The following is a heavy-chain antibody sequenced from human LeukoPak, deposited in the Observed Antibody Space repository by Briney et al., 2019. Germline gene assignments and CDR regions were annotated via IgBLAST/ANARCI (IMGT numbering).Heavy chain of an antibody. J-gene: IGHJ4*02. D-gene: IGHD4-23*01. V-gene: IGHV1-69*01. CDR2: IIPIFGAA. Sequence: GSSVKVSCKASGGTFSSYAISWVRQAPGQGLEWMGGIIPIFGAANYAQKFQGRVTITADESTSTAYMELSSLRSEDTAVYYCARDKRGGNSPFDYWGQGTLVTVSS. CDR1: GGTFSSYA. CDR3: ARDKRGGNSPFDY.